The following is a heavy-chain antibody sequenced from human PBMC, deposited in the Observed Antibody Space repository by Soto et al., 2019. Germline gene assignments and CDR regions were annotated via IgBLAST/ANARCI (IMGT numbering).Heavy chain of an antibody. V-gene: IGHV3-30-3*01. Sequence: GGSLRLSCAAPGFAFSSYAMPWARQAPGKGPEWEAVISYDGSNKYYPDAVKGRVTISRDKSKNPLYLEVNSLRAEDTAVYYCAREVVVAATGYFDYWGQGTLVTVSS. CDR3: AREVVVAATGYFDY. CDR1: GFAFSSYA. J-gene: IGHJ4*02. D-gene: IGHD2-15*01. CDR2: ISYDGSNK.